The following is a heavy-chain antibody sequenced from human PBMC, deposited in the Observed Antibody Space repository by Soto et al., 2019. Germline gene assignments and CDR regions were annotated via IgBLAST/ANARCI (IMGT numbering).Heavy chain of an antibody. J-gene: IGHJ4*02. V-gene: IGHV4-59*01. CDR3: ARGGSGWTYYFDY. CDR1: GGSISSYY. CDR2: IYYSGST. D-gene: IGHD6-19*01. Sequence: LSLTCTVSGGSISSYYWGWIRQPPGKGLEWIGYIYYSGSTNYNPSLKSRVTISVDTSKNQFSLKLSSVTAADTAVYYCARGGSGWTYYFDYWGQGTLVTVSS.